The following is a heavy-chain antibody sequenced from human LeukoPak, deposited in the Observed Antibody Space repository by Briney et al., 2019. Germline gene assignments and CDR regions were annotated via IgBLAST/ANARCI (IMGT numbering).Heavy chain of an antibody. Sequence: ASVKVSCKASGYTFTGYYMHWVRQAPGQGLEWMGRINPNSGGTNYAQKFQGRVTMTRDTSISTAYMELSRLRSDDTAVYYCARVTAGGYGDYSPYFDLWGRGTLVTVSS. V-gene: IGHV1-2*06. J-gene: IGHJ2*01. CDR3: ARVTAGGYGDYSPYFDL. D-gene: IGHD4-17*01. CDR2: INPNSGGT. CDR1: GYTFTGYY.